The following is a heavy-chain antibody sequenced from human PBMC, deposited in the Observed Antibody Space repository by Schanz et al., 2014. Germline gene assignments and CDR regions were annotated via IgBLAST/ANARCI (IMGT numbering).Heavy chain of an antibody. Sequence: EVQLVESGGGLVQPWGSLRLSCVASGFTFSSFSMNWVRQTPEKGLEWVSYISTSSTTRYYAASLRGRFTISRDDAKNSVYLQMNSLRDEDTAVYYGARGEFGRLFPTWFDPWGQGTLVTVSS. J-gene: IGHJ5*02. CDR3: ARGEFGRLFPTWFDP. V-gene: IGHV3-48*02. CDR2: ISTSSTTR. CDR1: GFTFSSFS. D-gene: IGHD3-10*01.